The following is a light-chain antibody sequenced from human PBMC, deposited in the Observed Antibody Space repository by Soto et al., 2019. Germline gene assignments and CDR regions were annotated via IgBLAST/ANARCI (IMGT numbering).Light chain of an antibody. CDR2: GAS. CDR1: QSVNMH. Sequence: EIEMTHSPAPLSLFPGERATLSCRSSQSVNMHLAWYQQKPGQAPRLLLYGASTRATGVPPRFSGGGSGTEFTLTISSLQSEDSAIYYCQQYKSWPPITFGQGTRLEIK. J-gene: IGKJ5*01. V-gene: IGKV3-15*01. CDR3: QQYKSWPPIT.